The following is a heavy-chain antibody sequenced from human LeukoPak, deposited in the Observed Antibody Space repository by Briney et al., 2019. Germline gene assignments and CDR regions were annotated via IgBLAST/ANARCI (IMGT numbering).Heavy chain of an antibody. J-gene: IGHJ4*02. CDR2: IWYDGSNK. Sequence: GGSLRLSCAASGFTFSSYGMHWVRQAPGKGLEWVAVIWYDGSNKYYADSVKGRFTISRDNSKNTLYLQMNSLRAEDTAVYYCAREFITMVRGVRYFDYWGQGTLVTVSS. CDR3: AREFITMVRGVRYFDY. D-gene: IGHD3-10*01. V-gene: IGHV3-33*01. CDR1: GFTFSSYG.